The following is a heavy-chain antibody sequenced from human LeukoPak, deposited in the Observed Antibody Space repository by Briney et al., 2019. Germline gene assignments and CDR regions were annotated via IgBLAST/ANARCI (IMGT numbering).Heavy chain of an antibody. CDR3: ARVYAYYCGSGNYYPKWFDP. J-gene: IGHJ5*02. V-gene: IGHV4-39*07. Sequence: KPSETLSLTCTVSGGSISSSSYYWGWIRQPPGKGLEWIGNIYYSGSTYSNPSLKSRVTISVDTSKNQFSLKVSSVTAADTAVYYCARVYAYYCGSGNYYPKWFDPWGQGTLVTVSS. CDR1: GGSISSSSYY. D-gene: IGHD3-10*01. CDR2: IYYSGST.